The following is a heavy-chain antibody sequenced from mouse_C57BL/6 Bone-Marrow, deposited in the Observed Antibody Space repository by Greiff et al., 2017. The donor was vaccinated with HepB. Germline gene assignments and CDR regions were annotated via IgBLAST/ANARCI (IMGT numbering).Heavy chain of an antibody. Sequence: EVKVVESGGGLVKPGGTLKLTCAASGFTFSSYGMSWVRQTPDKRLEWVATIRSGGSYTYYADSVKGRFIISRDNAKNPLYLQMSSLKSEDTAMYYCARQRGYDCFDYWGQGTTLTVSS. CDR2: IRSGGSYT. J-gene: IGHJ2*01. D-gene: IGHD2-2*01. CDR1: GFTFSSYG. V-gene: IGHV5-6*03. CDR3: ARQRGYDCFDY.